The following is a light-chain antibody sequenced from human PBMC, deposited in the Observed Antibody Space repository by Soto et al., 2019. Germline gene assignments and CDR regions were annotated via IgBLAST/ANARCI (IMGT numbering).Light chain of an antibody. V-gene: IGKV3-20*01. CDR3: QQYGSTPWT. CDR1: QSVSSNS. CDR2: GAS. Sequence: EILLTQSPCTLSLSPGERATLSCRASQSVSSNSLAWYEQKPGQAPRLIIYGASRRAAGIPDSISGSGSGTDFTLTITRLEPEDFAVYYCQQYGSTPWTFGQGTKVDIK. J-gene: IGKJ1*01.